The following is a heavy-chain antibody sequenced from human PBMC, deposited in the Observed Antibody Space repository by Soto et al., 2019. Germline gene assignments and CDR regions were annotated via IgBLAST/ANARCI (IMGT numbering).Heavy chain of an antibody. J-gene: IGHJ6*02. V-gene: IGHV5-51*01. Sequence: GESLKISCKGSGYSFTSYWIGWVRQMPGKGLEWMGIIYPGDSDTRYSPSFQGQVTISADKPISTAYLQWSSLKASDTAMYYCARPSLRYGDYVGYYYYGMDVWGQGTTVTVSS. CDR3: ARPSLRYGDYVGYYYYGMDV. CDR2: IYPGDSDT. D-gene: IGHD4-17*01. CDR1: GYSFTSYW.